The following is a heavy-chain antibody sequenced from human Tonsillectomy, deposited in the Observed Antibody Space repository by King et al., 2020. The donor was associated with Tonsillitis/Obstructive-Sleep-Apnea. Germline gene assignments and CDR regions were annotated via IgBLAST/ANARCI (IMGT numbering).Heavy chain of an antibody. J-gene: IGHJ3*02. CDR1: GNSFTTYW. Sequence: QLVQSGAEVKKPGESLRISCEGSGNSFTTYWIGWVRQMPGKGLEWMGSIYPGDSDARYNPSFQGQVTISADKFISTAYLQWSSLRASDTAMYYCARGRLYDTSGYYDDAFDIWGQGTLVIVSP. V-gene: IGHV5-51*01. CDR2: IYPGDSDA. CDR3: ARGRLYDTSGYYDDAFDI. D-gene: IGHD3-22*01.